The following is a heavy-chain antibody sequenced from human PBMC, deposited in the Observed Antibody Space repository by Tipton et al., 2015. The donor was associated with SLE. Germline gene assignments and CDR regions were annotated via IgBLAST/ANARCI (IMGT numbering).Heavy chain of an antibody. J-gene: IGHJ4*02. CDR2: VYYTGNT. CDR3: ASYWGSGDY. Sequence: TLSLTCIVSGDSISSSSYYWGWIRQPPGKGLEWVGTVYYTGNTFYNPSLKSRVTISVDTSKNQFSLNLSSVTAADTAIYYCASYWGSGDYWGQGTLVTVSS. D-gene: IGHD3-16*01. CDR1: GDSISSSSYY. V-gene: IGHV4-39*07.